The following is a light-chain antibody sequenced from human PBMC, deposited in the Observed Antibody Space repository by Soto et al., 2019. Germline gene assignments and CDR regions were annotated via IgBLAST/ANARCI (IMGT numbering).Light chain of an antibody. CDR3: QQYGNSLT. J-gene: IGKJ4*01. CDR1: QSVSSSY. CDR2: GAS. V-gene: IGKV3-20*01. Sequence: EIVLTQSPGTLSLSPGERATLSCRASQSVSSSYLAWYQQKPGQAPRLLIYGASSRATGIPDRFSGSGSGTDFTLSISRLEPEDLAVYYCQQYGNSLTFGGGTKVDI.